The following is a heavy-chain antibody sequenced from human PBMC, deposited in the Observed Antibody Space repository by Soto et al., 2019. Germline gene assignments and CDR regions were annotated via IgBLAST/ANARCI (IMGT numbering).Heavy chain of an antibody. V-gene: IGHV4-30-2*01. CDR1: GGSISSGGYS. J-gene: IGHJ4*02. Sequence: QLQLQESGSGLVKPSQTLSLTCAVSGGSISSGGYSWSWIRQPPGKGLEWIGYIYHSGSTYYNPPLKSRASIAVDRSKNQSSLELSSVTAADTAVYYCARGAPVVNDYWGQGTLVTVSS. D-gene: IGHD3-22*01. CDR3: ARGAPVVNDY. CDR2: IYHSGST.